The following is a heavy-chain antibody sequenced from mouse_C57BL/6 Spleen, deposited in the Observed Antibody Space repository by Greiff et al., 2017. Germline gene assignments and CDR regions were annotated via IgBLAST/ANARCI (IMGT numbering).Heavy chain of an antibody. CDR1: GFTFSDYG. CDR2: ISSGSSTI. J-gene: IGHJ4*01. CDR3: ARRSNYDFYAMEY. Sequence: EVKLVESGGGLVKPGGSLKLSCAASGFTFSDYGMPWVRQAPEKGLEWVAYISSGSSTIYYADTVQGRFTISRDTAANTLFLQMTSLMSEDTAIYYCARRSNYDFYAMEYRGHGTSVTFSS. D-gene: IGHD2-4*01. V-gene: IGHV5-17*01.